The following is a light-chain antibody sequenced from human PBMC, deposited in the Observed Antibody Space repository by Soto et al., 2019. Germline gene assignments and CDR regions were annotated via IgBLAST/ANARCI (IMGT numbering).Light chain of an antibody. CDR3: QHYGS. Sequence: EIVLTQSPGTLSLSPGERATLSCRASQTVTSSHLGWYQQKPGQAPRLLIYDASSRATGIPDRFSGSGSGTDFTLTIIRLEPEDFAVYDCQHYGSFGQGTKLEIK. V-gene: IGKV3-20*01. CDR1: QTVTSSH. CDR2: DAS. J-gene: IGKJ2*01.